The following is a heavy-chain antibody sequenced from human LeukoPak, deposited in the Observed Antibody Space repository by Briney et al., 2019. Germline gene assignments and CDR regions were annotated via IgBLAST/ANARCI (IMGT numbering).Heavy chain of an antibody. CDR1: AFTFRSYG. Sequence: PGGSLRLSCAASAFTFRSYGMHWVRQAPGKGLDWVAFIRYDGSNKYYADSVKGRFTISRDNSKNTLYLQMNSLRAEDTAVYYCAKVKGYYDSSGPFDYWGQGTLVTVSS. CDR3: AKVKGYYDSSGPFDY. D-gene: IGHD3-22*01. CDR2: IRYDGSNK. V-gene: IGHV3-30*02. J-gene: IGHJ4*02.